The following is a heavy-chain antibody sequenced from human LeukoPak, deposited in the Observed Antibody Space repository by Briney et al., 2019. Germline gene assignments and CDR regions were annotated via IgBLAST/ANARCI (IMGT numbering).Heavy chain of an antibody. Sequence: PGGSLRLSCAVSGFFVGNNHLAWVRQAPGQGLECVSTIYNSGDTFFADSVKGRFTISRDNSRNTVYLQMNNLRADDTAMHYCAGYGGSSLWGQGTLVTVSS. J-gene: IGHJ4*02. V-gene: IGHV3-66*01. CDR3: AGYGGSSL. CDR2: IYNSGDT. CDR1: GFFVGNNH. D-gene: IGHD2-15*01.